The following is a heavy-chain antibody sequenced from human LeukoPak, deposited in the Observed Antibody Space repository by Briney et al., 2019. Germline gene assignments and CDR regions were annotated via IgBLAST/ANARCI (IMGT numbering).Heavy chain of an antibody. V-gene: IGHV4-34*01. J-gene: IGHJ4*02. CDR3: ARQGGAVTGRAVDY. Sequence: SETLSLTCAVYGGSFSGYYWSWIRQPPGKGLEWIGEINHSGSTDYNPSLKSRVTISVDTSKNQFSLRLTSVTAADTAFYYCARQGGAVTGRAVDYWGPGTLVTVSS. CDR2: INHSGST. D-gene: IGHD6-19*01. CDR1: GGSFSGYY.